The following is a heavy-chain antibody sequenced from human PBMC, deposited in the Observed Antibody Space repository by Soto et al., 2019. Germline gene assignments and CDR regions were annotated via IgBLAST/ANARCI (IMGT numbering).Heavy chain of an antibody. CDR1: GFSFSKYG. CDR2: MSDDGSKK. V-gene: IGHV3-30*18. CDR3: AKELRETGGYYFDC. J-gene: IGHJ4*02. Sequence: QVQLVESGRGVVQPGRSRRLSCAASGFSFSKYGMHWVRQAPGKGLEWVAEMSDDGSKKYYGDSVKGRFTISRDNSKNTLYLLMDSLRPEDTAMYYCAKELRETGGYYFDCWGQGTLVTVSS. D-gene: IGHD3-16*01.